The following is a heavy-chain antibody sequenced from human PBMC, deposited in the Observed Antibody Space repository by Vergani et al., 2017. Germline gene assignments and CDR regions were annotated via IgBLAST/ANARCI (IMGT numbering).Heavy chain of an antibody. V-gene: IGHV3-30*02. Sequence: QVQLVESGGGVVQPGGSLRLSCAASGFTFSSYGMHWVRQAPGKGLEWVAFIRYDGSNKYYADSVKGRFTISRDNAKNSLYLQMNSLRAEDTAVYYCARDYVGYCSGGSCLNDAFDIWGQGTMVTVSS. J-gene: IGHJ3*02. CDR1: GFTFSSYG. CDR3: ARDYVGYCSGGSCLNDAFDI. CDR2: IRYDGSNK. D-gene: IGHD2-15*01.